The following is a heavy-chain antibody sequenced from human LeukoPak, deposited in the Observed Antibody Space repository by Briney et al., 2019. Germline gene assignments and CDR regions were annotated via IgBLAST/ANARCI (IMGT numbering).Heavy chain of an antibody. CDR2: ISGTGGIT. V-gene: IGHV3-23*01. J-gene: IGHJ3*02. Sequence: GGSLRLSCTASGFSFSSYGLNWVRQAPGKGLEWVAAISGTGGITYYADSVKGRFTISRDNSRNTLYLHMNSLRAEDTAVYYCVLYGDYESPDGFDIWGQGTMVTVSS. CDR3: VLYGDYESPDGFDI. CDR1: GFSFSSYG. D-gene: IGHD4-17*01.